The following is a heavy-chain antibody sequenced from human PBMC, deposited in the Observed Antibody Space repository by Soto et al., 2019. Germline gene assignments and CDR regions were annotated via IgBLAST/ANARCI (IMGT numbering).Heavy chain of an antibody. D-gene: IGHD2-21*01. V-gene: IGHV4-31*03. CDR2: IYYSGTT. CDR1: GGSISSGGYY. CDR3: AASCVGCGGFNYYGMDV. J-gene: IGHJ6*02. Sequence: QVQLQESGPGLVKPSQTLSLTCTVSGGSISSGGYYWNWIRQHPGKGLEWIGYIYYSGTTYYNPSLKSRVTISVDTSKNQFSLKLSSVTAAETAVYYCAASCVGCGGFNYYGMDVWGQGTTVTVSS.